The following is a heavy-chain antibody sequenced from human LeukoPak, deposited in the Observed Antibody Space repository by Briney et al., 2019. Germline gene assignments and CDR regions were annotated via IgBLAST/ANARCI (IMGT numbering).Heavy chain of an antibody. J-gene: IGHJ4*02. CDR3: VRALSGRDDY. CDR1: GFKFDFYA. Sequence: GRSLSLSCAASGFKFDFYAMHWVRQAPGKGLEWVSAISWNGGSIDYADSVKGRFTISRDNAKNSLSLQMNSLRTEDTALYYCVRALSGRDDYWGQGTLVTVSS. D-gene: IGHD2-15*01. CDR2: ISWNGGSI. V-gene: IGHV3-9*01.